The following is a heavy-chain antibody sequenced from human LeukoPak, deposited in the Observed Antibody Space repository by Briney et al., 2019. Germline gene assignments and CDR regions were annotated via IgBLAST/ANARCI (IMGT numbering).Heavy chain of an antibody. CDR3: ARGPYGDYGVFYY. Sequence: SETLSLTCAVSGGSFSGYSWSWIRHPPGKGLEWIGEINHSGSTNYNPSLKSRVTISVDTSKNQFSLKLSSVTAADTAVYYCARGPYGDYGVFYYWGQGTLVTVSS. D-gene: IGHD4-17*01. CDR2: INHSGST. J-gene: IGHJ4*02. CDR1: GGSFSGYS. V-gene: IGHV4-34*01.